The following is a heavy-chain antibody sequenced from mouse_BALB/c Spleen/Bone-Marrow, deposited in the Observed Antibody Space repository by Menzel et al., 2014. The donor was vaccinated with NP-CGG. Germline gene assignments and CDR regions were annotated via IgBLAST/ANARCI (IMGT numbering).Heavy chain of an antibody. CDR3: TSDYDDY. CDR1: GYTFTSYW. CDR2: IYPGNSDT. Sequence: EVKVVESGTVLARPGASVKMSCKASGYTFTSYWMHWVKQRPGQDLEWIGAIYPGNSDTSYNQKFKDNAKLTAVTSTSIAYMELSSLTNEDTAVYYCTSDYDDYWGQGTTLTVSS. D-gene: IGHD2-4*01. J-gene: IGHJ2*01. V-gene: IGHV1-5*01.